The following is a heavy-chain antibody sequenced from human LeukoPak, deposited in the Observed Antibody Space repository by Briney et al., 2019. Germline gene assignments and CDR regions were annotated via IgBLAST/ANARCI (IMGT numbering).Heavy chain of an antibody. V-gene: IGHV3-30-3*01. CDR3: AKDATYSSGWTDY. CDR2: ISYDGTNK. CDR1: GFSFSSYA. Sequence: PGRSLRLSCAASGFSFSSYAMHWVRQAPGKGLEWVAVISYDGTNKYYADSVKGRFTISRDNSKNTLYLQMNNLRAEDTALYYCAKDATYSSGWTDYWGQGTLVTVSS. D-gene: IGHD6-19*01. J-gene: IGHJ4*02.